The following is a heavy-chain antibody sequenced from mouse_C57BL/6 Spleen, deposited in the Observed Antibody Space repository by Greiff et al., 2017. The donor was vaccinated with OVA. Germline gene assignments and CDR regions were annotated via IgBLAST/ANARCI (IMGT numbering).Heavy chain of an antibody. CDR1: GYTFTSYW. V-gene: IGHV1-5*01. J-gene: IGHJ1*03. Sequence: EVQLQQSGTVLARPGASVKMSCKTSGYTFTSYWMHWVKQRPGQGLEWIGAIYPGNSDTSYNQKFKGKAKLTAVTSASTAYMELSSLTNEDSAVYYCTSPDYYGSSYDWYFDVWGTGTTVTVSS. CDR2: IYPGNSDT. CDR3: TSPDYYGSSYDWYFDV. D-gene: IGHD1-1*01.